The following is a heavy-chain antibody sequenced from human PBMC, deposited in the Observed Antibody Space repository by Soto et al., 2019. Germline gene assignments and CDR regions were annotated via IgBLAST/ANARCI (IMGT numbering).Heavy chain of an antibody. CDR3: TRGQGNH. CDR2: MNPFSGNA. Sequence: QVQLLQSGAEVKKPGASVRVSCKASGYTFTSYDIYWVRQATGQGLEWMGWMNPFSGNAVYTQKFQDRVTMTRDTSINTAYMEMSGLRSEDTAVYYCTRGQGNHWGQGSLVTVSS. CDR1: GYTFTSYD. V-gene: IGHV1-8*01. J-gene: IGHJ4*02.